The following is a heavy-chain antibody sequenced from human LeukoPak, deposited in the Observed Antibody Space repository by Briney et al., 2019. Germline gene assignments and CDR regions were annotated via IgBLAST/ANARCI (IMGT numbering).Heavy chain of an antibody. CDR2: INHSGST. CDR1: GGSFSGCY. J-gene: IGHJ4*02. Sequence: SETLSLTCAVYGGSFSGCYWSWIRQPPGKGLEWIGEINHSGSTNYNPSLKSRVTISVDTSKNQFSLKLSSVTAADTAVYYCARFPGPAAGFDYWGQGTLVTVSS. CDR3: ARFPGPAAGFDY. D-gene: IGHD6-13*01. V-gene: IGHV4-34*01.